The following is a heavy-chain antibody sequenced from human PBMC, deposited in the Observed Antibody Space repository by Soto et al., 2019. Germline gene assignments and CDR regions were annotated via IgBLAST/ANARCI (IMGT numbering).Heavy chain of an antibody. V-gene: IGHV3-11*06. J-gene: IGHJ5*02. CDR2: ISSSSDYT. CDR1: GFTFSDYY. CDR3: TRDLTGGVNVVATIGRWFDP. Sequence: GGSLRLSCAASGFTFSDYYMNWIRQAPGKGLEWLSYISSSSDYTNYAESVKGRFTISRDNAKNSLFLQMNSLRAEDTAVYYCTRDLTGGVNVVATIGRWFDPWGQGTMVTVSS. D-gene: IGHD5-12*01.